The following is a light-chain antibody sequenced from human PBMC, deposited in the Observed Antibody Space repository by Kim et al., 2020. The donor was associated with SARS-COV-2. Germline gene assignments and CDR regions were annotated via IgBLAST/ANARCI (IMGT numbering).Light chain of an antibody. CDR1: SSDVGGYNY. J-gene: IGLJ3*02. CDR3: SSYTSSSTWV. CDR2: DVS. V-gene: IGLV2-14*04. Sequence: GQSITISCTGTSSDVGGYNYVSWYQQHPGKAPILMIYDVSKRPSGVSNRFSGSKSGNTASLTISGLQAEDEADYYCSSYTSSSTWVFGGGTKLTVL.